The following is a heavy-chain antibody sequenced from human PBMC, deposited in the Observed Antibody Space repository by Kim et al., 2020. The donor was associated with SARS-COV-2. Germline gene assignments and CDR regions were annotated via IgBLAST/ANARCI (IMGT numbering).Heavy chain of an antibody. D-gene: IGHD4-4*01. V-gene: IGHV3-30*04. J-gene: IGHJ4*02. CDR2: ISYDGSNK. Sequence: GGSLRLSCAGSGFTFSSYAMHWVRQAPGKGLEWVTVISYDGSNKYYTDSVKGRFTISRDNSKNTLYLQMNSLRPEDTAVYYCARVAPPGYNNIDYWGQGT. CDR3: ARVAPPGYNNIDY. CDR1: GFTFSSYA.